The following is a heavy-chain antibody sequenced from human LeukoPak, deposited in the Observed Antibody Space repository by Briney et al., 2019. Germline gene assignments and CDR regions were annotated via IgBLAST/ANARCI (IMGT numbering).Heavy chain of an antibody. CDR3: ARGGGGYYYVSDY. CDR1: GGSISSYY. V-gene: IGHV4-59*08. D-gene: IGHD3-22*01. CDR2: IYYSGST. J-gene: IGHJ4*02. Sequence: PSETLSLTCTVSGGSISSYYWSWIRQPPGEGLEWIGYIYYSGSTNYNPSLKSRVTISVDTSKNQFSLKLSSVTAADTAVYYCARGGGGYYYVSDYWGQGTLVTVSS.